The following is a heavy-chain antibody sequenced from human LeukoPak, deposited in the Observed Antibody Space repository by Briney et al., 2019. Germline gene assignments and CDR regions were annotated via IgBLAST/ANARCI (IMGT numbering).Heavy chain of an antibody. CDR2: ISGSGGVT. CDR3: ARWPEGATPKFHY. J-gene: IGHJ4*02. D-gene: IGHD1-26*01. V-gene: IGHV3-23*01. CDR1: GFTFSTYA. Sequence: GGSLRLSCAASGFTFSTYAMSWVRQAPGKGLEWVSTISGSGGVTYYPDSVRGRFTISRDNSKNTLHLQMDSLKVEDTAVYYCARWPEGATPKFHYWGQGTLVTVSS.